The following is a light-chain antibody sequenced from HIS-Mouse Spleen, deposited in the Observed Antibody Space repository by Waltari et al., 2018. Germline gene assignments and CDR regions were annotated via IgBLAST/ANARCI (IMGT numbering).Light chain of an antibody. J-gene: IGLJ2*01. CDR1: ALPKKY. V-gene: IGLV3-10*01. Sequence: SYELTQPPSVSVSPGQTARITCSGDALPKKYAYWYQQKSGQAPVLVIYEDSKRPPGIPGRLSGSSSRTRATLTISGAQVEDEADYYCYSTDSSGNHRVFGGGTKLTVL. CDR2: EDS. CDR3: YSTDSSGNHRV.